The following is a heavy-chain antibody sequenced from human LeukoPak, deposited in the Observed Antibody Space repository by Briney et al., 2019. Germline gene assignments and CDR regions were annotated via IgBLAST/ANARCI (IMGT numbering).Heavy chain of an antibody. CDR1: GGSFSGYY. CDR3: ARGHYDYVWGSYRYTGWFDP. J-gene: IGHJ5*02. V-gene: IGHV4-34*01. D-gene: IGHD3-16*02. CDR2: INHSGST. Sequence: PSETLSLTCAVYGGSFSGYYWSWIRQPPGKGLEWIGEINHSGSTNYNPSLKSRVTISVDTSKNQFSLKLSSVTAADTAVYYCARGHYDYVWGSYRYTGWFDPWGQGTLVTVSS.